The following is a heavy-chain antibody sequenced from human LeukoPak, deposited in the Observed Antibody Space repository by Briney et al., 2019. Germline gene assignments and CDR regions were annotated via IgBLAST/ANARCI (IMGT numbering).Heavy chain of an antibody. D-gene: IGHD4-17*01. CDR3: AKDRKAVSTVTFDY. CDR1: GFTFSSYV. Sequence: GGSLRLSCAASGFTFSSYVMSWVRQAPGKGLEWVSAISGSGGSTYYADSVKGRFTISRDNSKNTLYLQMNSLRAEDTAVYYCAKDRKAVSTVTFDYWGQGTLVTVSS. J-gene: IGHJ4*02. V-gene: IGHV3-23*01. CDR2: ISGSGGST.